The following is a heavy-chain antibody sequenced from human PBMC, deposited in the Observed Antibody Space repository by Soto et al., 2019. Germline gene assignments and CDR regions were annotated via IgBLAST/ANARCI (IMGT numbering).Heavy chain of an antibody. CDR2: ISAYNGNT. CDR3: VRDSLREGDFWSGYYLGGDLNWFDP. D-gene: IGHD3-3*01. V-gene: IGHV1-18*01. CDR1: GYTFTSYG. Sequence: QVQLVQSGAEVKKPGASVKVSCKASGYTFTSYGISWVRQAPGQGLEWMGWISAYNGNTNYAQKLQGRVTMTTDTSTSTAYMELRSLRSDDTAVYYCVRDSLREGDFWSGYYLGGDLNWFDPWGQGTLVTVSS. J-gene: IGHJ5*02.